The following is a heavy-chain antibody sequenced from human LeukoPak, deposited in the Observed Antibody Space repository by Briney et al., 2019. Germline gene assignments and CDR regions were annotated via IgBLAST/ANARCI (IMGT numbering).Heavy chain of an antibody. CDR2: ISGSGGST. D-gene: IGHD3-3*01. Sequence: GGSLRLSCAASGFTFSSYAMSWVRQAPGKGLEWVSAISGSGGSTYYADSVKGRFTISRDNSKNTLYLKMSSLRAEDTAVYYCAKGPYDFWSGYLNWFDPWGQGTLVTVSS. CDR3: AKGPYDFWSGYLNWFDP. CDR1: GFTFSSYA. V-gene: IGHV3-23*01. J-gene: IGHJ5*02.